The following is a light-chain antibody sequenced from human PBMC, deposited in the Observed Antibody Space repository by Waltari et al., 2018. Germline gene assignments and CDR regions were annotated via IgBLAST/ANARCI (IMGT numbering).Light chain of an antibody. J-gene: IGLJ3*02. V-gene: IGLV1-51*02. CDR1: SSNVGKNF. CDR3: GTWDSSLSAWV. CDR2: ENH. Sequence: QSVLTQPPSVSAAPGQRFTISCPGSSSNVGKNFVSWYQQIPGPAPKLVIYENHKRPSGIPDRFSGSKSGTSATLAIAGLQTGDEADYYCGTWDSSLSAWVFGGGTKLTVL.